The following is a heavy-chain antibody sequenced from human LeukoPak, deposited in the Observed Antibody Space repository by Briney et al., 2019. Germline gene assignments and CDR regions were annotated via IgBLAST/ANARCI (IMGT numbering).Heavy chain of an antibody. J-gene: IGHJ6*02. CDR3: ALSPVVKDGYYGMDV. Sequence: ASVKVSCKASGGTFSSYAISWVRQAPGQGLEWMGRIIPIFGIANYAQRFQGRATITADKSTSTAYMELSSLRSEDTAVYYCALSPVVKDGYYGMDVWGQGTTVTVSS. CDR2: IIPIFGIA. D-gene: IGHD4-23*01. V-gene: IGHV1-69*04. CDR1: GGTFSSYA.